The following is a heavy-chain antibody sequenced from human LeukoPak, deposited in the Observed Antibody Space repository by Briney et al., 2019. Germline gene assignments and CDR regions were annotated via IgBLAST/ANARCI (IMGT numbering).Heavy chain of an antibody. Sequence: PGGSLRLSCAASGFTFSSYAMSWVRQAPGKGLEWVANIRQDGNKIYYVDSVKGRFTISRDNAKNTLYLQMNSLRAEDTAVYYCAREIEQTGIADRGGDYWGQGTLVTVSS. D-gene: IGHD6-13*01. CDR3: AREIEQTGIADRGGDY. CDR2: IRQDGNKI. CDR1: GFTFSSYA. V-gene: IGHV3-7*01. J-gene: IGHJ4*02.